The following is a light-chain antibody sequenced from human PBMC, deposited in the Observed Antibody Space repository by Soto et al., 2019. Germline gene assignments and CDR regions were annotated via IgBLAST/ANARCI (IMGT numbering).Light chain of an antibody. CDR3: AAWDDSLNGYV. CDR1: SSNFGAGYD. CDR2: GST. V-gene: IGLV1-40*01. J-gene: IGLJ1*01. Sequence: QSVLTQPPSVSGAPGQTVTMSCTGSSSNFGAGYDVHWYQQLPGTAPKLLIYGSTNRPSGVPARFSGSKSDTSASLAITGLQAEDEADYYCAAWDDSLNGYVFGIGTKVTVL.